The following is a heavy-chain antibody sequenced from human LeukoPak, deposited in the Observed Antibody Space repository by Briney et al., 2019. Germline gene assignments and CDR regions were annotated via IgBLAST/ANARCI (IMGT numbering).Heavy chain of an antibody. Sequence: PGRSLRLSCAASGFTFDDYAMHWVRQAPGKGLEWVSGISWNSGSIGYADSVKGRFTISRDNSKNTLYLQMNSLRAEDTAVYYCAKEEMALDWWGQGTLVTVSS. CDR1: GFTFDDYA. D-gene: IGHD5-24*01. J-gene: IGHJ4*02. V-gene: IGHV3-9*01. CDR2: ISWNSGSI. CDR3: AKEEMALDW.